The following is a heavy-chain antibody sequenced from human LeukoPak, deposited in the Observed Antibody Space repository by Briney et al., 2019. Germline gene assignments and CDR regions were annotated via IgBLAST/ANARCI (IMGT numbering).Heavy chain of an antibody. D-gene: IGHD4/OR15-4a*01. CDR1: GGSITGCY. CDR3: ARDSIGLYADY. V-gene: IGHV4-59*01. Sequence: SETLSLTCTVSGGSITGCYWSWIRQPPGKGLEWIGYISYTGGTNYNPSLKSRVTISVDTSKNQFSLRLSSVTAADTAMYYCARDSIGLYADYWGQGTLVTVSS. CDR2: ISYTGGT. J-gene: IGHJ4*02.